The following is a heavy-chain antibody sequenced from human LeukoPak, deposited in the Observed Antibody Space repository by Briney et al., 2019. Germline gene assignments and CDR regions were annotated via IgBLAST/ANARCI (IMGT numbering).Heavy chain of an antibody. J-gene: IGHJ5*02. Sequence: KTSETLSLTCSVSGGSISSRYYDWGWIRQPPGRGLQWIGSVYYTGTTYYNPSLKSRVTLSMDTSKNQFSLKLTSVTAADTAVYYRARPFTNSWPPVDPLGQGTLVTVSS. V-gene: IGHV4-39*01. CDR1: GGSISSRYYD. D-gene: IGHD6-13*01. CDR2: VYYTGTT. CDR3: ARPFTNSWPPVDP.